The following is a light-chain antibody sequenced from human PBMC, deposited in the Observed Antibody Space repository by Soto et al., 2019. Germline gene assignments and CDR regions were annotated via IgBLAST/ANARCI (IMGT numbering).Light chain of an antibody. CDR3: SAYTVSRTYV. CDR2: NVY. V-gene: IGLV2-14*03. J-gene: IGLJ1*01. CDR1: SSDVGAYNF. Sequence: QSALTQPASVSGTPGQSITISCTGTSSDVGAYNFVSWHQQPPGKAPKLMIYNVYDRPSGISYRFSGSKSGNTASLTISGLQGEDEADYFCSAYTVSRTYVFGTGTKVTVL.